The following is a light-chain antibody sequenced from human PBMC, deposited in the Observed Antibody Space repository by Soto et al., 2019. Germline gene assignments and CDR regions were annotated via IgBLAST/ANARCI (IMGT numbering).Light chain of an antibody. CDR2: AAS. J-gene: IGKJ5*01. V-gene: IGKV1-12*01. Sequence: DIQMTQSPSSVSASVGDRVTITCRSSEDISTWLAWYQQKPGKSPKLLIYAASSLQSGVPSRFSGSGSGTVFTLTISSLQPEDFATYYCQHADSFPLITFGQGTQLDIK. CDR1: EDISTW. CDR3: QHADSFPLIT.